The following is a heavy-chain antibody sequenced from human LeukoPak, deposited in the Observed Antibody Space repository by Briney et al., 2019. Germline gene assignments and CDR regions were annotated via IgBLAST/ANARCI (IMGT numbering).Heavy chain of an antibody. J-gene: IGHJ4*02. CDR1: GGSISSGSYY. CDR3: ARLPGGGY. D-gene: IGHD2-15*01. CDR2: IYTSGST. V-gene: IGHV4-61*02. Sequence: SQTLSLTCTVSGGSISSGSYYWSWIRQPAGKGLEWIGRIYTSGSTNYNPSLKSRVTISVDTSKNQFSLKLSSVTAADTAVYYCARLPGGGYWGQGTLVTVSS.